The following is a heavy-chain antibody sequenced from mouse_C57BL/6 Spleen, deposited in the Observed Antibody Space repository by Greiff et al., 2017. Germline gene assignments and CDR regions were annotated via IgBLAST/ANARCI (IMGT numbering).Heavy chain of an antibody. D-gene: IGHD1-1*01. J-gene: IGHJ2*01. CDR2: IDPETGGT. CDR1: GYTFTDYE. CDR3: TRPSTVVATRGVDYFDY. Sequence: QVQLQQSGAELVRPGASVTLSCKASGYTFTDYEMHWVKQTPVHGLEWIGAIDPETGGTAYNQKFKGKAILTADKSSSTAYMELRSLTSEDSAVYYCTRPSTVVATRGVDYFDYWGQGTTLTVSS. V-gene: IGHV1-15*01.